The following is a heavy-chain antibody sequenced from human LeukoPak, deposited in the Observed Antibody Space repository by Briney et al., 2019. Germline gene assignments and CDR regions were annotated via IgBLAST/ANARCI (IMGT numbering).Heavy chain of an antibody. CDR3: AREGPDASGGSYRDAFDI. V-gene: IGHV1-69*06. D-gene: IGHD1-26*01. Sequence: GASVKVSCKASGGTFSSYAISWVRQAPGQGLEWMGGIIPIFGTANYAQKFQGRVTITADKSTSTAYMELSSLRSEDTAVYYCAREGPDASGGSYRDAFDIWGQGTMVTVSS. CDR1: GGTFSSYA. J-gene: IGHJ3*02. CDR2: IIPIFGTA.